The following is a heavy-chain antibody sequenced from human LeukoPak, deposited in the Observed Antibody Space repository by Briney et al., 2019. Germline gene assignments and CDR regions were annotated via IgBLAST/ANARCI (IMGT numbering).Heavy chain of an antibody. V-gene: IGHV4-59*12. CDR1: GGSISSYY. CDR3: AREGGFYRPLDY. Sequence: PSETLSLTCTVSGGSISSYYWSWIRQPPGKGLEWIGYIYYSGSTNYNPSLKSRVTISVDTSKNQFSLKLSSVTAADTAVYYCAREGGFYRPLDYSGQGTLVTVSS. D-gene: IGHD3-3*01. J-gene: IGHJ4*02. CDR2: IYYSGST.